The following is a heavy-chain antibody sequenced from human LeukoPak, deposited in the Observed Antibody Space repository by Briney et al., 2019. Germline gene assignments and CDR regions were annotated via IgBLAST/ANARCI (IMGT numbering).Heavy chain of an antibody. J-gene: IGHJ6*03. Sequence: PGGSLRLSCAASGFTFSSYAMHWVRQAPGKGLEWVAVISYDGSNKYYADSVKGRFTISRDNSKNTLYLQMNSLRAEDTAVYYCAKASGRFLEWLAYMDVWGKGTTVTVSS. D-gene: IGHD3-3*01. CDR3: AKASGRFLEWLAYMDV. CDR1: GFTFSSYA. V-gene: IGHV3-30*04. CDR2: ISYDGSNK.